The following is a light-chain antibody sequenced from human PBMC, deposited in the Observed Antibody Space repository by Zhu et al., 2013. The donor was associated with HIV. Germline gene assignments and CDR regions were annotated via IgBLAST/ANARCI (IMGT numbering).Light chain of an antibody. CDR2: EGT. CDR1: STGFSDSKY. V-gene: IGLV2-8*01. Sequence: QSALTQPPSASGSPGQSVAISCTGSSTGFSDSKYVPWYQQRPGKAPRLIIYEGTKWPSGVPDRFSASKSGNMASLTVSGLQTEDEADYYCLLTCRSFGTGTKVTV. J-gene: IGLJ1*01. CDR3: LLTCRS.